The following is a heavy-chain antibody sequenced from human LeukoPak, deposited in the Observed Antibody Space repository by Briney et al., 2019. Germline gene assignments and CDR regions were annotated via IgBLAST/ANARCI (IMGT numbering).Heavy chain of an antibody. D-gene: IGHD3-10*01. J-gene: IGHJ6*02. CDR3: ARRYSYGSGMYGLDV. CDR2: FYYSASP. V-gene: IGHV4-39*01. CDR1: GGSINNRKYY. Sequence: SETLSLTCTVSGGSINNRKYYWGWVRQPPGKGLEWIGSFYYSASPYYNPSLKSRVTISADTSKNQLSLELTSVTAADTDEYFCARRYSYGSGMYGLDVWGQGTTVTVSS.